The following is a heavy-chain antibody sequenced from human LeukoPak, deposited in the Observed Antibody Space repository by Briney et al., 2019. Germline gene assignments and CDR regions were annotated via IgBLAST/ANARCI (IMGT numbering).Heavy chain of an antibody. CDR2: IGGSGGST. D-gene: IGHD1-26*01. CDR1: GFTFSNYA. J-gene: IGHJ4*02. V-gene: IGHV3-23*01. CDR3: AKDRVGAAPMSHFDC. Sequence: LSGGSLRLSCAASGFTFSNYAMNWVRQAPGEGLEWVSAIGGSGGSTHYADSVEGRFTISRDNSKNTLYLQMNSLRADDTAVCYCAKDRVGAAPMSHFDCWGQGTLVTVSS.